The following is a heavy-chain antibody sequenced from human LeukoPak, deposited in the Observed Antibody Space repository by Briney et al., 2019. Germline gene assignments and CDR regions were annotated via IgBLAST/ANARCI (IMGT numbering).Heavy chain of an antibody. CDR1: GGSISSSNW. D-gene: IGHD6-19*01. CDR3: AREHYTSGWYIRD. J-gene: IGHJ4*02. CDR2: IYHSGST. Sequence: SGTLSLTCAVSGGSISSSNWWSWVRQPPGKGLEWIGEIYHSGSTNYNPSLKSRVTISIDTSKIQFSLKLTSVTAADTAVYYCAREHYTSGWYIRDWGQGTLVTVSS. V-gene: IGHV4-4*02.